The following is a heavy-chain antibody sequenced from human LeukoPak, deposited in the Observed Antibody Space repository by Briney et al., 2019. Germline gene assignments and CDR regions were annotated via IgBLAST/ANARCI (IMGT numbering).Heavy chain of an antibody. CDR1: GGTFISYA. CDR2: IIPISGTA. CDR3: ARDRGDWQHLVLDY. D-gene: IGHD6-13*01. J-gene: IGHJ4*02. Sequence: SVKVSCKASGGTFISYAISWVRHAPGQGLEWMGGIIPISGTANYAQKFQGTVTITADESTSTAYMELSSLRSEDTALYYCARDRGDWQHLVLDYWGQGTLVTVSS. V-gene: IGHV1-69*01.